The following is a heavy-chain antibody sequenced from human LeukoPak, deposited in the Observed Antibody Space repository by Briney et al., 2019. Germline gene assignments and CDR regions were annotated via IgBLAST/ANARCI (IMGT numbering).Heavy chain of an antibody. D-gene: IGHD3-10*01. V-gene: IGHV3-30*02. CDR2: IWYDGSNK. CDR1: GFTFSSYG. CDR3: AKDHLIYGSGSYYVY. Sequence: SGGSLRLSCAASGFTFSSYGMHWVRQAPGKGLEWVAVIWYDGSNKYYADSVKGRFTISRDNSKNTLYLQMNSLRAEDTAVYYCAKDHLIYGSGSYYVYWGQGTLVTVSS. J-gene: IGHJ4*02.